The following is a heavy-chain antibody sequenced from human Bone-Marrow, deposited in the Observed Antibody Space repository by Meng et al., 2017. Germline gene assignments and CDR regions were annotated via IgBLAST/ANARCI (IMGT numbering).Heavy chain of an antibody. J-gene: IGHJ4*02. CDR1: GYSFTSYW. Sequence: GESLKISCKGSGYSFTSYWIGWVRQMPGKGLEWMGIINPSGGSTSYAQKFQGRVTMTRDTSTSTVYMELSSLRSEDTAMYYCARVAVTSCYDYWGQGTLVTVSS. CDR3: ARVAVTSCYDY. V-gene: IGHV1-46*01. CDR2: INPSGGST. D-gene: IGHD2-21*01.